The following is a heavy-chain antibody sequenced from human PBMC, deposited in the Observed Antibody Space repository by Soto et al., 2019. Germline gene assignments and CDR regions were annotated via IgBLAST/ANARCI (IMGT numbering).Heavy chain of an antibody. CDR1: GYSFTSYW. V-gene: IGHV5-51*01. J-gene: IGHJ5*02. CDR3: ARRGYSYGLGAYWFDP. D-gene: IGHD5-18*01. Sequence: GESLKITCKGSGYSFTSYWIGWVRQMPGKGLEWRGIIYAGDSDTRYSPSFQGQVTISADKSISTAYLQWSSLKASDTAMYYCARRGYSYGLGAYWFDPWGQGTLVTVSS. CDR2: IYAGDSDT.